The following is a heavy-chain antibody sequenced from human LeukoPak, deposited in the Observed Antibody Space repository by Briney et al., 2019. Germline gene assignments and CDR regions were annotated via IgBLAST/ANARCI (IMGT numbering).Heavy chain of an antibody. CDR3: AKRPDCSTSNCFRFEY. V-gene: IGHV3-23*01. CDR2: ISGDGGGT. J-gene: IGHJ4*02. CDR1: GFTLSDYY. Sequence: PGGSLRLSCAASGFTLSDYYMSWIRQAPGKGLEWVSSISGDGGGTYYAESVKGRFTISRDNSKNTLYLQMNSLRAEDTAVYYCAKRPDCSTSNCFRFEYWGQGTLVTVSS. D-gene: IGHD2/OR15-2a*01.